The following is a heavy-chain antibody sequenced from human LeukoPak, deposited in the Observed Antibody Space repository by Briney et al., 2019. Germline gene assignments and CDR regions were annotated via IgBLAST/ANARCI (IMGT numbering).Heavy chain of an antibody. D-gene: IGHD3-22*01. Sequence: PSETLSLTCSVSDDCITMYYWTWIRQPPGKGLEWIGYVDHTGSTNFHPSLNDRVSISRRTNNNLSSLRQRSLSAADTAGYYCPWCAYYDNIGYFLDAFDIWGQGTMLTVSS. V-gene: IGHV4-59*01. J-gene: IGHJ3*02. CDR3: PWCAYYDNIGYFLDAFDI. CDR1: DDCITMYY. CDR2: VDHTGST.